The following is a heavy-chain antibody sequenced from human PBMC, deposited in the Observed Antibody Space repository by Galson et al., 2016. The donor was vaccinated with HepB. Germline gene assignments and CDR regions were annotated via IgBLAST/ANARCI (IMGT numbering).Heavy chain of an antibody. CDR1: GFTFKNFS. Sequence: SLRLSCAASGFTFKNFSMTWVRQAPGKGLEWVSTICGSCGDIYYADSVQGRFTISRDNSKNTLSLQMNSLRAEDTATYYCAIDPSHWIENPFARWGQGTLVTVSS. V-gene: IGHV3-23*01. D-gene: IGHD2-2*03. J-gene: IGHJ4*02. CDR3: AIDPSHWIENPFAR. CDR2: ICGSCGDI.